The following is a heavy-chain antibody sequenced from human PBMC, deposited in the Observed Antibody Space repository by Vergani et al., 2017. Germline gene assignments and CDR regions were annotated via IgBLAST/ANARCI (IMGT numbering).Heavy chain of an antibody. Sequence: EVQLVESGGGLVQPGGSLRLSCAASGFTFSSYWMSWVRQAPGKGLEWVANIKQDGSEKYYVDSVKGRFTISRDNAKNSLYLQMNSLRAEDTAVYYCARDRGNYYDSSGYYYGGKDAFDIWGQGTMVTVSS. CDR2: IKQDGSEK. CDR1: GFTFSSYW. V-gene: IGHV3-7*03. D-gene: IGHD3-22*01. J-gene: IGHJ3*02. CDR3: ARDRGNYYDSSGYYYGGKDAFDI.